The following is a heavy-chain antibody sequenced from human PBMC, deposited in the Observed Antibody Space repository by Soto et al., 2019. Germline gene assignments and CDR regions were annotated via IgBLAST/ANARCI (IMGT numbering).Heavy chain of an antibody. CDR1: GGSVSNSNYY. V-gene: IGHV4-39*01. J-gene: IGHJ4*02. Sequence: TSETLSLTCTVSGGSVSNSNYYWGWIRQSPGKGLEWIGSVYYRGRSYSKSSVKSRVTISVDTSKNQFSLNLNSVTASDTAVYFCVSQRTSVLTQAYFDYWGPGALVTVSS. CDR3: VSQRTSVLTQAYFDY. CDR2: VYYRGRS. D-gene: IGHD2-8*01.